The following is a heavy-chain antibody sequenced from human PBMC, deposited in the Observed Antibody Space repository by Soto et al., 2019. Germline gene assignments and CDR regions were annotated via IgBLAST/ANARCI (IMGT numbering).Heavy chain of an antibody. CDR3: ATRSPAFDF. CDR1: GYTFTSYG. CDR2: ISTSKGDT. J-gene: IGHJ4*02. Sequence: QVQMVKSGPEVKKPGASVKVSCKTSGYTFTSYGVAWVRQAPGQGLEWMGWISTSKGDTTYAQKFQGRVTMTTDTSTSTAYMELRSLRSDDTAVYYCATRSPAFDFWGQGTLVTVSS. V-gene: IGHV1-18*01.